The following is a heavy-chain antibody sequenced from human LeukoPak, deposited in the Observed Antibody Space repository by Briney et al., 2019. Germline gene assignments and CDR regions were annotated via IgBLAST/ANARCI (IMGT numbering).Heavy chain of an antibody. D-gene: IGHD5-24*01. CDR1: GFIFSSYG. CDR2: IRYDGSRK. V-gene: IGHV3-30*02. CDR3: ARGKRDGYNFGYYYYMDV. Sequence: GGSLRLSCAASGFIFSSYGMHWVRQAPDKGLEWVAFIRYDGSRKYYADSVKGRFTISRDNSKNTLYLQMNGLRAEDTAMYYCARGKRDGYNFGYYYYMDVWGKGTTVTISS. J-gene: IGHJ6*03.